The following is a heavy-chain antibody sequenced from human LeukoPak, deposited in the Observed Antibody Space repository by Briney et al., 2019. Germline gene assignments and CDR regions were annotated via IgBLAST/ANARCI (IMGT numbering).Heavy chain of an antibody. CDR3: ARGLNYFDY. J-gene: IGHJ4*02. CDR2: INTDGSST. D-gene: IGHD5/OR15-5a*01. Sequence: GGSLRLSCAASGFTFSNYWMHWVRQAPGTGLVWVSRINTDGSSTTSADSVKGRLTISRDNAKNTLYLQMNSLRVEDTAVYYCARGLNYFDYWGQGTLVTVSS. CDR1: GFTFSNYW. V-gene: IGHV3-74*01.